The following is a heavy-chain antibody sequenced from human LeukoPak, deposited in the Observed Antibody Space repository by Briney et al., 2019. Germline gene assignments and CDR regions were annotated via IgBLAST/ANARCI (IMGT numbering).Heavy chain of an antibody. CDR1: GFTFSSYG. CDR3: ARDPYSGSYGADYYYYMDV. D-gene: IGHD1-26*01. Sequence: PGGSLRLSCAASGFTFSSYGMHWVRQAPGKGLEWVAVISYDGSNKYYADSVKGRFTISRDNAKSSLYLQMNSLRAEDTAVYYCARDPYSGSYGADYYYYMDVWGKGTTVTISS. CDR2: ISYDGSNK. J-gene: IGHJ6*03. V-gene: IGHV3-30*03.